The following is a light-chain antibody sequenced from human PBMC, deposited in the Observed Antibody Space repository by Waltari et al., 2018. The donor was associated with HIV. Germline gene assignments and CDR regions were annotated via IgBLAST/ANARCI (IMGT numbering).Light chain of an antibody. CDR1: SSNIGSNT. Sequence: QSVLTQPPSASGTPGQRVTISCSGSSSNIGSNTVNWNQQLPGTAPNLLIYSNNQRPSGVTDRGSGSKSGTSASLAISGLQSEDEADYYWAAWDDSLNGPVFGGGTKLTVL. CDR2: SNN. J-gene: IGLJ2*01. V-gene: IGLV1-44*01. CDR3: AAWDDSLNGPV.